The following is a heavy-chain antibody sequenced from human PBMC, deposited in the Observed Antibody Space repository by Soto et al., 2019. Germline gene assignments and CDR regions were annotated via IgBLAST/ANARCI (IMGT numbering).Heavy chain of an antibody. J-gene: IGHJ6*02. CDR2: TYYRSKWYN. CDR1: GDSVSSNSAA. CDR3: ARGPRQHYGMDV. Sequence: QVQLQQSGPGLVKPSQTLSLTCAISGDSVSSNSAAWNWIRQSPSRGLEWLGRTYYRSKWYNDYEIFVKSRVIINPDTSKNQFSLQLNSVTPEDTAVYYCARGPRQHYGMDVWGQGTTVTVSS. D-gene: IGHD1-1*01. V-gene: IGHV6-1*01.